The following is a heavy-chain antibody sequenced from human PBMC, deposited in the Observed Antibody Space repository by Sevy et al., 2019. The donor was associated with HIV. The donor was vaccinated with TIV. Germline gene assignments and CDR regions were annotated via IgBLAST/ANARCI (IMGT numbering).Heavy chain of an antibody. J-gene: IGHJ4*02. V-gene: IGHV3-23*01. Sequence: GGCLRLSCAASGFTFSSYAMSWVRQAPGKGLEWVSAISGSGGSTYYADSVKGRFTISRDNSKNTLYLQMNSLRAEDTAVYYCAKGDYGSGSSHFDYWGQGTLVTVSS. CDR1: GFTFSSYA. CDR3: AKGDYGSGSSHFDY. CDR2: ISGSGGST. D-gene: IGHD3-10*01.